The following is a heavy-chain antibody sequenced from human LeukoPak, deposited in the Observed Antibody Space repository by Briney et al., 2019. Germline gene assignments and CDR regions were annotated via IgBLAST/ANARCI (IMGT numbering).Heavy chain of an antibody. V-gene: IGHV3-7*01. J-gene: IGHJ4*02. CDR2: IKEDGSEK. CDR3: ARGGNNYDILTGYYRFEYYFDY. D-gene: IGHD3-9*01. Sequence: LGGSLRLSCAASGFTFSSYWMGWVRQAPGKGPEWVAHIKEDGSEKYYVDSVKGRFTMFRDNAKNSLYLQMNSLRAEDTAVYYCARGGNNYDILTGYYRFEYYFDYWGQGTLVTVSS. CDR1: GFTFSSYW.